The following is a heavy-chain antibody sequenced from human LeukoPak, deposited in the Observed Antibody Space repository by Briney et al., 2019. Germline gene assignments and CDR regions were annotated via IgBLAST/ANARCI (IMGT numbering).Heavy chain of an antibody. CDR3: ARDSDSSGYPDY. D-gene: IGHD3-22*01. CDR2: ISSSSSYI. V-gene: IGHV3-21*01. Sequence: GGSLRLSCAASGFTFSSYSMNWVRQAPGKGLEWVSSISSSSSYIYYADSVKGRFTISRDNAKNSLYLQMNSLGAEDTAVYYCARDSDSSGYPDYWGQGTLVTVSS. CDR1: GFTFSSYS. J-gene: IGHJ4*02.